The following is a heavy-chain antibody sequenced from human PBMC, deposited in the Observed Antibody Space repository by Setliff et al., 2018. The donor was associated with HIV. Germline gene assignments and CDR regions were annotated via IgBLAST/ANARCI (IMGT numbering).Heavy chain of an antibody. J-gene: IGHJ4*02. V-gene: IGHV4-61*02. Sequence: KPSETLSLTCTVSGDSVRSSRYYRSWIRQPAGMGLEWIGRFDSSGGTDYNPSLKSRVTISKDTSKNQLSLKLTSVTAADTAVYFCAGDYAGSGRPFDYWGQGTLVTVSS. CDR2: FDSSGGT. CDR1: GDSVRSSRYY. D-gene: IGHD6-19*01. CDR3: AGDYAGSGRPFDY.